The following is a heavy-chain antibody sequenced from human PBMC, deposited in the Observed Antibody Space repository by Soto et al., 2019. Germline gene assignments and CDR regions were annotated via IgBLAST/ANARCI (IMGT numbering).Heavy chain of an antibody. Sequence: QVQLVESGGGVVQPGRSLRLSCAASGFTFSSYAMHWVHQAPGKGLEWVAVISYDGSNKYYADSVKGRFTISRDNSKNTLYLQMNSLRAEDTAVYYCARGAYCGGDCYLPWYFDLWGRGTLVTVSS. CDR1: GFTFSSYA. CDR2: ISYDGSNK. D-gene: IGHD2-21*02. CDR3: ARGAYCGGDCYLPWYFDL. V-gene: IGHV3-30-3*01. J-gene: IGHJ2*01.